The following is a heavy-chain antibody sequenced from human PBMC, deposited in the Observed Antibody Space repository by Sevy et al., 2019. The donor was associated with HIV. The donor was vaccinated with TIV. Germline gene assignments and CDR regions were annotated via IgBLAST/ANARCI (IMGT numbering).Heavy chain of an antibody. Sequence: ASVKVSCNVSGYRLSELSTYWVRQTPAKGLEGMGGFDPEYDDPIYAQNFQGRVTMTEDTSTDTAYMELSSLTSEDTAVYYCATLIVGTSYLRLWGLGTLVTVSS. CDR2: FDPEYDDP. D-gene: IGHD1-26*01. CDR3: ATLIVGTSYLRL. J-gene: IGHJ4*02. V-gene: IGHV1-24*01. CDR1: GYRLSELS.